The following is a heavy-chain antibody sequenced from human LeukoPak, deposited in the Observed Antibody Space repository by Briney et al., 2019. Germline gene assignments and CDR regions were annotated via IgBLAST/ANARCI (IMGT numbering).Heavy chain of an antibody. D-gene: IGHD4-17*01. J-gene: IGHJ4*02. Sequence: GESLKISCKGSGYSFTSFWIGWVRQMPGKGLEWMGIIYPVNSDTRYSPSFQGQVTISADKSISTAYLQWSSLKASDSAMYYCARPSGDNRFDYWGQGTLVTVSS. V-gene: IGHV5-51*01. CDR2: IYPVNSDT. CDR3: ARPSGDNRFDY. CDR1: GYSFTSFW.